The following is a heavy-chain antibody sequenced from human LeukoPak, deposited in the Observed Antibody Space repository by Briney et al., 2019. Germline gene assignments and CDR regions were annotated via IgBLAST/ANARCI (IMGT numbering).Heavy chain of an antibody. D-gene: IGHD2-2*01. V-gene: IGHV4-59*08. CDR3: ARQRSSTSSFDP. Sequence: SETLSLTCTVSGGSISSYYWSWIRQPPGKGLEWIGYIYTIGSNNYNPSLKSRVTISVDTSKNQFSLKLSSVTAADTAVYYCARQRSSTSSFDPWGQGTLVSLHS. CDR1: GGSISSYY. J-gene: IGHJ5*02. CDR2: IYTIGSN.